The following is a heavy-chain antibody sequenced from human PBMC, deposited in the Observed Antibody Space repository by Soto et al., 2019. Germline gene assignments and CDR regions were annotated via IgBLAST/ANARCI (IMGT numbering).Heavy chain of an antibody. CDR3: AREYYYDSSGYYLGWFDP. D-gene: IGHD3-22*01. CDR1: GFTFSDYY. Sequence: QVQLVESGGGLVKPGGSLRLSCAASGFTFSDYYMSWIRQAPGKGLEWVSYISSSGSTIYYADSVKGRFTISRDNAKNSLYLQLRRLRDEDTAVYYCAREYYYDSSGYYLGWFDPWGQGTLVTVSS. V-gene: IGHV3-11*01. CDR2: ISSSGSTI. J-gene: IGHJ5*02.